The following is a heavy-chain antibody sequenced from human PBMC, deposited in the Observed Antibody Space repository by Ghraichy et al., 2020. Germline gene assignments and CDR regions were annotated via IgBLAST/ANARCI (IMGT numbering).Heavy chain of an antibody. D-gene: IGHD3-10*01. CDR3: ARGYYGSGRSPSGY. CDR2: MNPNSGNT. CDR1: GYTFTSYD. V-gene: IGHV1-8*01. Sequence: VKVSCKASGYTFTSYDINWVRQATGQGLEWMGWMNPNSGNTGYAQKFQGRVTMTRNTSISTAYMELSSLRSEDTAVYYCARGYYGSGRSPSGYWGQGTLVTVSS. J-gene: IGHJ4*02.